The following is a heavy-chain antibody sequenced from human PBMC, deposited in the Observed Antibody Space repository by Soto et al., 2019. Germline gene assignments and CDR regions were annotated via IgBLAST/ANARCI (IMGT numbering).Heavy chain of an antibody. D-gene: IGHD3-10*01. Sequence: YWMHWVHQAPGKGLVWVSRVHSDGTTTTYADSVKGRFTISRDNARNTVSLQMSSLRAEDTAIYYCARGDRGGFDLWGHGTVVTVSS. V-gene: IGHV3-74*01. CDR1: YW. CDR2: VHSDGTTT. CDR3: ARGDRGGFDL. J-gene: IGHJ3*01.